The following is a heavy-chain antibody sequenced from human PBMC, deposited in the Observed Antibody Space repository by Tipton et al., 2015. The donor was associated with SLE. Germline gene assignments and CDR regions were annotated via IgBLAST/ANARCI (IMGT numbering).Heavy chain of an antibody. CDR2: IYSGGST. CDR1: GFTVSSNY. Sequence: VQLVQSGGGLIQPGGSLRLSCAASGFTVSSNYMSWVRQAPGKGLEWVSVIYSGGSTYYADSVKGRFTISRDNSKNTLYLQINSLRAEDTAVYYCARDLSGVAGTGGYFDLWGRGTLVTVSS. V-gene: IGHV3-53*01. J-gene: IGHJ2*01. CDR3: ARDLSGVAGTGGYFDL. D-gene: IGHD6-13*01.